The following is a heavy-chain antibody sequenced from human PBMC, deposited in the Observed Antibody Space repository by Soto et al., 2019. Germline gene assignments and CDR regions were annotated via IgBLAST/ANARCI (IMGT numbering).Heavy chain of an antibody. Sequence: EVQLVESGGGLVQPGGSLRLSCAAFGFTFSGYSMNWVRQAPGKGLEWVSYVSSSSSRIYYADSVKGRFTISRDNAQNSLYLQMNSLRAEDTAVYYCARDPGYCSGGDCYSYYYYYYMDVWGKGTTVTVSS. CDR3: ARDPGYCSGGDCYSYYYYYYMDV. J-gene: IGHJ6*03. CDR2: VSSSSSRI. CDR1: GFTFSGYS. V-gene: IGHV3-48*01. D-gene: IGHD2-15*01.